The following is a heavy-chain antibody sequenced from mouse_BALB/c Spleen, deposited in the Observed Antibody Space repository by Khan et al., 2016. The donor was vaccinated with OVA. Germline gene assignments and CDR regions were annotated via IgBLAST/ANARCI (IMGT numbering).Heavy chain of an antibody. V-gene: IGHV1S137*01. CDR1: GYTFTDYA. J-gene: IGHJ3*01. Sequence: MQLQESGAELVRPGVSVKISCKASGYTFTDYAMHWVKQRHAKSLEWIGVISTNYGDADYNQKFQGKASMTVDRSSSTVYMELARLTSEDSVIYYCVRGGKFAYWGQGTLVTVSA. CDR2: ISTNYGDA. D-gene: IGHD1-1*02. CDR3: VRGGKFAY.